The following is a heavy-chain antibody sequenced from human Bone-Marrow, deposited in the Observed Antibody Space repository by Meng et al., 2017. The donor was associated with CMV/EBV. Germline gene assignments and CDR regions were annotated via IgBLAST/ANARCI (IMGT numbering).Heavy chain of an antibody. J-gene: IGHJ4*02. V-gene: IGHV4-61*01. CDR1: GGSVTRGNYC. Sequence: GSLRLSCTVSGGSVTRGNYCWNWIRQPPGEGLEWIGEINDSESTNYNPSLKSPVSMSVDTSKNQFSLKLNSVTAADTAVYYCARGRGRLDYWGQGMVVTVSS. CDR3: ARGRGRLDY. CDR2: INDSEST. D-gene: IGHD3-10*01.